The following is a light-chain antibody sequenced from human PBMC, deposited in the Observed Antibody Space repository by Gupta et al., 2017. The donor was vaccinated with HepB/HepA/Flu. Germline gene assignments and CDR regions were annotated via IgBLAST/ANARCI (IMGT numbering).Light chain of an antibody. CDR2: GAS. V-gene: IGKV3-20*01. CDR1: QSVGSNY. CDR3: QQVGRSKP. Sequence: EIVLTQSPGTLSLSPGERATLSCRASQSVGSNYLAWYQQIPVQAPRLLIYGASSRATGSPDRFSGSGSGTDFTLTSSRLEPEDFAVYYFQQVGRSKPFGGETKVEIK. J-gene: IGKJ4*01.